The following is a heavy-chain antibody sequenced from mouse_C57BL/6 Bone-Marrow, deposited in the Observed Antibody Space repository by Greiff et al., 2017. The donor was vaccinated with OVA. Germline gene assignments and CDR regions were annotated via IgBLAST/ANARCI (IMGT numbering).Heavy chain of an antibody. CDR1: GYTFTSYW. V-gene: IGHV1-55*01. D-gene: IGHD1-1*01. CDR3: ARLDYGSAMDY. Sequence: VQLQQPGAELVKPGASVKLSCKASGYTFTSYWITWVKQRPGQGLEWIGDIYPGCGSTNYNEKFKSKATLTVDTSSSTAYMQLSSLTSEDSAVYDCARLDYGSAMDYWGQGTSVTVSS. CDR2: IYPGCGST. J-gene: IGHJ4*01.